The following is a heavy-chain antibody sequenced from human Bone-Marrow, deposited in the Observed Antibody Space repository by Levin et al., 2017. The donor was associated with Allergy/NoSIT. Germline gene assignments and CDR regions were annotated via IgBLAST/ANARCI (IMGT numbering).Heavy chain of an antibody. J-gene: IGHJ4*02. D-gene: IGHD1-1*01. CDR1: GFKFRDRG. Sequence: LSLTCAASGFKFRDRGMHWVRPAPGKGLEWVGIIWYDGTNKHYADSVRGRFTISRDNSKNTLYLQMNSLRAEDTAVYYCARDLDTSELFDSWGQGTLVTVAS. V-gene: IGHV3-33*01. CDR2: IWYDGTNK. CDR3: ARDLDTSELFDS.